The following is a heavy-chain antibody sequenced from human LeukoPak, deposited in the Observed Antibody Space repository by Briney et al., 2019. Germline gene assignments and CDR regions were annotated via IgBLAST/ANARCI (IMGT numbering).Heavy chain of an antibody. Sequence: GASVKVSCRASGYTFTSYGISWVRQAPGQGLEWMGWISAYNGNTNYAQKLQGRVTMTTDTSTSTAYMELRSLRSDDTAVYYCARDHPPPALNPATNWGSLYYYGMDVWGQGTTVTVSS. CDR3: ARDHPPPALNPATNWGSLYYYGMDV. D-gene: IGHD7-27*01. J-gene: IGHJ6*02. CDR2: ISAYNGNT. CDR1: GYTFTSYG. V-gene: IGHV1-18*01.